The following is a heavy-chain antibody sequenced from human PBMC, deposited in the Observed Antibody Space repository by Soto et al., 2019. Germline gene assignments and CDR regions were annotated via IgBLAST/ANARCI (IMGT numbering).Heavy chain of an antibody. CDR3: AREGEGHCISSSCLNWFDP. D-gene: IGHD2-2*01. CDR2: ISFDGRKK. J-gene: IGHJ5*02. Sequence: GGAPRLSRAAPGFTLSSPGMHRGPPAPGKGVDWVAVISFDGRKKYYADSVKGRFTISRDNSKNTLDLQMNSLRGEDTATYYCAREGEGHCISSSCLNWFDPWGQGTMVTVSS. V-gene: IGHV3-30*03. CDR1: GFTLSSPG.